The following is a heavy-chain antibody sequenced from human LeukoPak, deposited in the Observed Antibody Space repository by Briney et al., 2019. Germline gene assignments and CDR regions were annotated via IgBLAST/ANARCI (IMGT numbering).Heavy chain of an antibody. V-gene: IGHV4-59*08. CDR3: ARHIRAAAGTPTYFDY. Sequence: SETLSLTCTVSGGSISSYYWNWIRQPPGKGLEWIGYIHYSGSTNYNPSLKSRVTIAVDTSKNQFSLKLTSVTAADTAVYYCARHIRAAAGTPTYFDYWGQGTLVTVSS. D-gene: IGHD6-13*01. J-gene: IGHJ4*02. CDR2: IHYSGST. CDR1: GGSISSYY.